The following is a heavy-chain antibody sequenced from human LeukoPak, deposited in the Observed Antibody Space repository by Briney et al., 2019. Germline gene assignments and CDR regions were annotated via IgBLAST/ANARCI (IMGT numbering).Heavy chain of an antibody. Sequence: GSLRLSCAASGFTLSSYWMAWVRQAPGKGLEWIGYIYYSGSTTYNPSLKSRVTFSLDTSKNQFSLKLTSLTAADTAVYYCATYDRSDGYKLDYWGQGTLVTVSS. V-gene: IGHV4-59*03. D-gene: IGHD5-24*01. CDR1: GFTLSSYW. CDR3: ATYDRSDGYKLDY. J-gene: IGHJ4*02. CDR2: IYYSGST.